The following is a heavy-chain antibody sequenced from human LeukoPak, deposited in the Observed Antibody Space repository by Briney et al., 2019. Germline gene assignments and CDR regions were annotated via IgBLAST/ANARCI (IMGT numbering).Heavy chain of an antibody. Sequence: PSETLSLTCAVYGGSFSGYYWSWIRQPPGKGLEWIGEINHSGSTNYNPSLKSRVTISVDRSKNQFSLKLSSVTAADTAVYYCARGDGSSSWTPHWYFDLWGRGTLVTVSS. CDR2: INHSGST. V-gene: IGHV4-34*01. CDR1: GGSFSGYY. J-gene: IGHJ2*01. CDR3: ARGDGSSSWTPHWYFDL. D-gene: IGHD6-13*01.